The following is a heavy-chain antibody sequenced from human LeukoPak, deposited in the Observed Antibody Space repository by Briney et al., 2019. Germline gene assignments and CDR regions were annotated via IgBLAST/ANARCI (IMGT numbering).Heavy chain of an antibody. CDR3: ARDREGRQSWVEFDL. V-gene: IGHV3-53*05. CDR1: GFTVSSTL. J-gene: IGHJ5*02. D-gene: IGHD3-10*01. CDR2: IYDDGGP. Sequence: PGGSLRLSCIDSGFTVSSTLMDWVRQAPGKGLEWVSVIYDDGGPVYGASVKGRFTISSDTSKNMVYLQMNNLRAEDSAVYYCARDREGRQSWVEFDLWGQGTLVTVSS.